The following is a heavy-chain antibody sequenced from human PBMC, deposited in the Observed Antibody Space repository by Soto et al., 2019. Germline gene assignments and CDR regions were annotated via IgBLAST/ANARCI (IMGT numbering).Heavy chain of an antibody. CDR3: ATPDCSSTSCYGHYYYYMDV. D-gene: IGHD2-2*01. V-gene: IGHV4-39*01. CDR1: GGSISSSSYY. CDR2: IYYSGST. J-gene: IGHJ6*03. Sequence: QLQLQESGPGLVKPSETLSLTCTVSGGSISSSSYYWGWIRQPPGKGLEWIGSIYYSGSTYYNPSLKSRVTISVDTSKNQFSLKLSSVTAADTAVYYCATPDCSSTSCYGHYYYYMDVWGKGTTVTVSS.